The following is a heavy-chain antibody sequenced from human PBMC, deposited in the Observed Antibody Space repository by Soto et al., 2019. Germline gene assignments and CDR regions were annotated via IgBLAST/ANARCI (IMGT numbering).Heavy chain of an antibody. V-gene: IGHV4-34*01. CDR2: INHSGGT. Sequence: QVQLQQWGAGLLEPSESLSLTCAVYGGSLSGYYWSWIRQPPGKGPEWIGEINHSGGTNYNSSLKGRVTITVDTPKTQFSLKISSMTAADTAVYDCARGHPAAYWGQGTLVTVSS. CDR1: GGSLSGYY. J-gene: IGHJ4*02. CDR3: ARGHPAAY.